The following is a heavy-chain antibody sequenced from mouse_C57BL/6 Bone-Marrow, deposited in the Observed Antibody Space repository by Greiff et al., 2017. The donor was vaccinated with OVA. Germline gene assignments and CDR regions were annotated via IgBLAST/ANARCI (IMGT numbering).Heavy chain of an antibody. CDR1: GYTFTSYW. Sequence: QVQLQQPGAELVKPGASVKLSCKASGYTFTSYWMHWVKQRPGQGLEWIGMIHPNSGSTNYNEKFKSKATLTVDTSASTAYMQLSRLTSEDSAVYYCARADYYFDYWGQGTTLTVSS. V-gene: IGHV1-64*01. J-gene: IGHJ2*01. CDR3: ARADYYFDY. CDR2: IHPNSGST.